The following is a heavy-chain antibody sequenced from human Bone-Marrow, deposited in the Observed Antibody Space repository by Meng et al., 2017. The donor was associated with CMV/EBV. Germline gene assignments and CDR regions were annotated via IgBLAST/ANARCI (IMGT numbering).Heavy chain of an antibody. D-gene: IGHD3-9*01. J-gene: IGHJ1*01. CDR2: FDPEDGET. Sequence: QVHLVQSGAEVMQPGPSVKVSCQVSGSTLTELSMHWVRQAPGKGLEWMGGFDPEDGETIYAQKFQGRVTMTEDTSTDTAYMELSSLRSEDTAVYYCATSYDILTGYPEYFQHRGQGTLVTVSS. CDR3: ATSYDILTGYPEYFQH. V-gene: IGHV1-24*01. CDR1: GSTLTELS.